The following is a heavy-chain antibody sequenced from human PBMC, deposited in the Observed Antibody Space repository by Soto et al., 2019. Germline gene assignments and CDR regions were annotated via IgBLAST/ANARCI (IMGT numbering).Heavy chain of an antibody. J-gene: IGHJ2*01. V-gene: IGHV3-64*01. CDR2: ISSNGGST. CDR1: GFTFSSYA. CDR3: ARESIRYCSGGSCFQTYWYFDL. Sequence: EVQLVGSGGGLVQPGGSLRLSCAASGFTFSSYAMHWVRQAPGKGLEYVSAISSNGGSTYYANSVKGRFTISRDNSKNTLYLQMGSLRAEDMAVYYCARESIRYCSGGSCFQTYWYFDLWGRGTLVTVSS. D-gene: IGHD2-15*01.